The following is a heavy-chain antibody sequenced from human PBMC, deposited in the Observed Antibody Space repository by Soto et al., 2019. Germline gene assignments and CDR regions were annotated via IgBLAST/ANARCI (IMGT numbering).Heavy chain of an antibody. CDR1: GGTFSSYA. CDR2: FIPIFDTA. CDR3: AGHSSGVPGYYYGMDV. Sequence: QVQLVQSGAEVKKPGSSVKVSCKASGGTFSSYAISWVRQAPGQGLEWMGGFIPIFDTADYAQKFQGRVTITADESTNTAYRERSSLRSEDAAVYYCAGHSSGVPGYYYGMDVWGQWTTVTVSS. V-gene: IGHV1-69*12. J-gene: IGHJ6*02. D-gene: IGHD3-22*01.